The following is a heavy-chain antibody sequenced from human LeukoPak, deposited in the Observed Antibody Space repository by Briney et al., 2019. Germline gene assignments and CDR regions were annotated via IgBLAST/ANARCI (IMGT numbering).Heavy chain of an antibody. V-gene: IGHV4-59*01. Sequence: SETLSLTCTVSGGSISSYYWSWIRQPPGKGLEWIGYIYYSGSTYYNPSLKSRVTISVDTSKNQFSLKLSSVTAADTAVYYCARTGITGTTPDYWGQGTLVTVSS. CDR1: GGSISSYY. CDR2: IYYSGST. D-gene: IGHD1-7*01. CDR3: ARTGITGTTPDY. J-gene: IGHJ4*02.